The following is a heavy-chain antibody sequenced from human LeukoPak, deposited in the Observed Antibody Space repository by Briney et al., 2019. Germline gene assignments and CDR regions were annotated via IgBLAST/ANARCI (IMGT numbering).Heavy chain of an antibody. J-gene: IGHJ2*01. CDR1: GGSISSSSYY. CDR3: ARGFTTFQWFDL. V-gene: IGHV4-61*05. D-gene: IGHD3-9*01. Sequence: SETLSLTCTVSGGSISSSSYYWGWIRQPPGKGLEWIGFIYHSGSTNYYPSLKSRVTMSIDTSKNQFSLKLSSVTAADTAVYYCARGFTTFQWFDLWGRGTLVTVSS. CDR2: IYHSGST.